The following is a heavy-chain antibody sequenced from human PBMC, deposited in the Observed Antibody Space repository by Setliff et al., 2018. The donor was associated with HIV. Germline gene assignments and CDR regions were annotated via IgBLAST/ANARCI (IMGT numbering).Heavy chain of an antibody. D-gene: IGHD6-6*01. CDR1: GGSISSSSYY. CDR2: IYYSGGT. V-gene: IGHV4-39*01. J-gene: IGHJ4*02. Sequence: TLSLTCTVSGGSISSSSYYWGWIRQPPGKGLEWIGSIYYSGGTSYNPSLKSRVTISVDTSKSQFSLKLSSVTAADTAVYYCASLTRHSDYWGQGTLVTVSS. CDR3: ASLTRHSDY.